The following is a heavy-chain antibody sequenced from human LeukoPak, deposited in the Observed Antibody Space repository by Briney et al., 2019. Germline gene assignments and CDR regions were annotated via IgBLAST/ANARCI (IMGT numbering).Heavy chain of an antibody. CDR2: IYYSGST. D-gene: IGHD3-10*01. V-gene: IGHV4-39*07. Sequence: SETLSLTCTVSGDSISSSSYYWGWIRQPPGKGLEWIGSIYYSGSTYYNPSLKSRVTISVDTSKNQFSLKLSSVTAADTAVYYCARMGITMVRGVPNWFDPWGQGTLVTVSS. CDR1: GDSISSSSYY. CDR3: ARMGITMVRGVPNWFDP. J-gene: IGHJ5*02.